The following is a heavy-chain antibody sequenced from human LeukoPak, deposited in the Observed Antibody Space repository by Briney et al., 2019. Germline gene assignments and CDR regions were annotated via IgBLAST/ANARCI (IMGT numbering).Heavy chain of an antibody. V-gene: IGHV3-30*18. D-gene: IGHD4-11*01. Sequence: PGRSLRLSCAASGFTFSSYGMHWVRQAPGKGLEWVAVISYDGSNKYYADSVKGRFTISRDNSKNTLYLQMNSLRAEDTAVYYCAKDGGNYGLGFPVWGQGTLVTVSS. CDR2: ISYDGSNK. CDR3: AKDGGNYGLGFPV. CDR1: GFTFSSYG. J-gene: IGHJ4*02.